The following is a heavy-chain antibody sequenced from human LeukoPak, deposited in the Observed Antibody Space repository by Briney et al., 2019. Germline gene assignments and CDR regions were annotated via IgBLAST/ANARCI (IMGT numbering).Heavy chain of an antibody. CDR3: VRVRHGDYFDY. CDR1: GFSITDHY. Sequence: GGSLRLSCAASGFSITDHYMDWVRQAPGKGLEWVGRTRNKPNGYTTDYGTSVKGRFIISRDDSENSLYLQMNGLKTEDTAVYYCVRVRHGDYFDYWGQGTLVTVSS. V-gene: IGHV3-72*01. CDR2: TRNKPNGYTT. D-gene: IGHD4-17*01. J-gene: IGHJ4*02.